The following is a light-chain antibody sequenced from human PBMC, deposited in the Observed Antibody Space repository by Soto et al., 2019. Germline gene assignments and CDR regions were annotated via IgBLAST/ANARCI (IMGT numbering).Light chain of an antibody. CDR1: QNVFSR. CDR2: DAG. V-gene: IGKV1-5*01. CDR3: QQYHTYYT. Sequence: DVQMTQSPSTLPASVYDRVTISLRSSQNVFSRLAWYQQIPGKAPXXLIFDAGNLQSGVPPRFSGSGSGKEFTLTISGLQPDDFAAYYCQQYHTYYTFGQGTKVDIK. J-gene: IGKJ2*01.